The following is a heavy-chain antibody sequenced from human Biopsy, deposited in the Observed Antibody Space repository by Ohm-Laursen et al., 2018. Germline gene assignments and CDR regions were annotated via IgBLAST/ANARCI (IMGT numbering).Heavy chain of an antibody. V-gene: IGHV4-59*08. CDR1: GGSISGSS. J-gene: IGHJ3*02. CDR3: AKHGSGWTGDDAFHI. D-gene: IGHD6-19*01. CDR2: ISYSRDT. Sequence: TLSLTCTVSGGSISGSSWSWIRQAPGKGLEWIGYISYSRDTNYNPSLKSSITISVDTSKNQFSLKLTSVTAADTAVYYCAKHGSGWTGDDAFHIWGQGTMVTVSS.